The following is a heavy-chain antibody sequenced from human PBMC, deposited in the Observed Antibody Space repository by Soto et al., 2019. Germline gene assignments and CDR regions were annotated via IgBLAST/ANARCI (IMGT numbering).Heavy chain of an antibody. J-gene: IGHJ5*02. CDR3: ARGRSAVADSNWFDP. Sequence: ASVKVSCKASGYTFTGYYMHWVRQAPGQGLEWMGWINPNSGGTNYAQKFQGWVTMTRDTSISTAYMELSRLRSDDTAVYYCARGRSAVADSNWFDPWGQGTLVTVSS. CDR1: GYTFTGYY. V-gene: IGHV1-2*04. CDR2: INPNSGGT. D-gene: IGHD6-19*01.